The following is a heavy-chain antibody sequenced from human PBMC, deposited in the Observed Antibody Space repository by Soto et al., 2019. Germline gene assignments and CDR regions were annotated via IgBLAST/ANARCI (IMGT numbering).Heavy chain of an antibody. D-gene: IGHD5-18*01. CDR3: ARSGYSNGPNPLLY. Sequence: SETLSLTCTVSGGSIISGGYYWSWIRQHPGKGLEWIGYIYYSGSTYYNPSLKSRVTISVDTSKNQFSLKLSSVTAADTAVYYCARSGYSNGPNPLLYWGQGTLVTVSS. J-gene: IGHJ4*02. V-gene: IGHV4-31*03. CDR2: IYYSGST. CDR1: GGSIISGGYY.